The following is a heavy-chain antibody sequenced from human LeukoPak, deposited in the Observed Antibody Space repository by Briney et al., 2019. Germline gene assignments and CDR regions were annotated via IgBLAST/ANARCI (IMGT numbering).Heavy chain of an antibody. Sequence: GRSLRLSCAASGFTFSSYGMHWVRQAPGKGLEWVAVISYDGSNKYYADSVKGRFTISRDNSKNTLYLQMNSLRAEDTAVYYCARDARSSGYYYGWFDPWGQGTLVTVSS. CDR2: ISYDGSNK. J-gene: IGHJ5*02. CDR3: ARDARSSGYYYGWFDP. D-gene: IGHD3-22*01. CDR1: GFTFSSYG. V-gene: IGHV3-30*19.